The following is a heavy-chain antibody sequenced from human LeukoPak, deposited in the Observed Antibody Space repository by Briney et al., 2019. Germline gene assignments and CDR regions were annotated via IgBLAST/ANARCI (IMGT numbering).Heavy chain of an antibody. CDR2: ISYDGSNK. J-gene: IGHJ4*02. Sequence: GGSLRLSCAASGFTFSSYAMHWVRQAPGKGLEWVAVISYDGSNKYYADSVKGRFTISRDYSKNTLYLQMNSLRAEDTAVYYCARDYDSSGYPISWGQGTLVTVSS. CDR3: ARDYDSSGYPIS. CDR1: GFTFSSYA. V-gene: IGHV3-30-3*01. D-gene: IGHD3-22*01.